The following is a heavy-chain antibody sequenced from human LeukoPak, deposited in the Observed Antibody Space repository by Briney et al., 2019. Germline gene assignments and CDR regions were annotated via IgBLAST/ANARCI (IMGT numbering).Heavy chain of an antibody. CDR1: GFTFSSYW. Sequence: PGRSLRLSCAASGFTFSSYWMHWVRQAPGKGLVWVSRINSDGSSTSYADSVKGRFTISRDNAKSTLYLQMNRLRAEDTAVYYCARVPYYDSSGYLLDYWGQGTLVTVSS. CDR3: ARVPYYDSSGYLLDY. CDR2: INSDGSST. V-gene: IGHV3-74*01. D-gene: IGHD3-22*01. J-gene: IGHJ4*02.